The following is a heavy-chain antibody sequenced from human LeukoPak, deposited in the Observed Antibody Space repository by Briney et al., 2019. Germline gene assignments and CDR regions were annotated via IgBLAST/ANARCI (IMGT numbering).Heavy chain of an antibody. D-gene: IGHD6-19*01. J-gene: IGHJ4*02. CDR1: GGSMSTYY. CDR3: ARNRRRGWEESDY. Sequence: SETLSLTCTVSGGSMSTYYWSWIRQPPGKGLEWIGYIFYSGSTTYNPSLKSRVTITVDTSKNQFSLKLSSVTAADTAVYYCARNRRRGWEESDYWGQGTLVTVSS. CDR2: IFYSGST. V-gene: IGHV4-59*01.